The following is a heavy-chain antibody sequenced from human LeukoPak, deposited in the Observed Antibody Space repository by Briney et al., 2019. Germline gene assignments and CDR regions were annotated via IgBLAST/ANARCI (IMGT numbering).Heavy chain of an antibody. CDR3: ARVLRVPAAIPGGGYYYMDV. Sequence: ASVKVSCKASGGTFSSYAISWVRQAPGQGLEWMGGIIPIFGTANYAQKFQGRVTITADESTSTAYMELSSLRSEDTAVYYCARVLRVPAAIPGGGYYYMDVWGKGTTVTVSS. CDR1: GGTFSSYA. V-gene: IGHV1-69*13. D-gene: IGHD2-2*02. J-gene: IGHJ6*03. CDR2: IIPIFGTA.